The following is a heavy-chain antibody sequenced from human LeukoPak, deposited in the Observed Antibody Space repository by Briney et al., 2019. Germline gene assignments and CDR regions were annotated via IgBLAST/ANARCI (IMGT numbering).Heavy chain of an antibody. D-gene: IGHD6-19*01. CDR3: ARDPFLAGTDAFDI. CDR2: IKQDGSEK. V-gene: IGHV3-7*01. CDR1: GFTFSSYW. Sequence: GGSLRLSCAASGFTFSSYWMSWVRQAPGKGLEWVANIKQDGSEKYYVDSVKGRFTISRDNAKNSPYLQMNSLRAEDTAVYYCARDPFLAGTDAFDIWGQGTMVTVSS. J-gene: IGHJ3*02.